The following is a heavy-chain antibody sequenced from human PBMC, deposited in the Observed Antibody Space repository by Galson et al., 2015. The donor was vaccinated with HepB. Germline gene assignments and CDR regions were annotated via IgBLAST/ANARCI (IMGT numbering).Heavy chain of an antibody. D-gene: IGHD5-12*01. V-gene: IGHV3-33*08. CDR3: ARGTGYSGDDPNYYLDY. CDR1: GFTFSSYG. J-gene: IGHJ4*02. Sequence: SLRLSCAASGFTFSSYGMHWVRQAPGKGLEWVAVIWYDGSNKYYADSVKGRFTIARDNSKNTLYLQMNSLRAEDTAVYYCARGTGYSGDDPNYYLDYWGQGTLVTVSS. CDR2: IWYDGSNK.